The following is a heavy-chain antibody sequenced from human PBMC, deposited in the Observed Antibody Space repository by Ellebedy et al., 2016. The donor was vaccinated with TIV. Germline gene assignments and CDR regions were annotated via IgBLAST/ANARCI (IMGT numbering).Heavy chain of an antibody. Sequence: MPSETLSLTCTISGGSISSSTWWTWVRQPPGKGLEWIGEVYHSGSTNYNPSLKSRVTMSVDKSKNQFSLKLNSVTAADTAIYYCASPSGSYYRFFDCWGQGTLVTVSS. CDR3: ASPSGSYYRFFDC. CDR2: VYHSGST. D-gene: IGHD1-26*01. V-gene: IGHV4-4*02. J-gene: IGHJ4*02. CDR1: GGSISSSTW.